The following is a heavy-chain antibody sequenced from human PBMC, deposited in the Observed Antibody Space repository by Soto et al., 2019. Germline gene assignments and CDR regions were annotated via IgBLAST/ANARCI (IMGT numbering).Heavy chain of an antibody. Sequence: PGGSLRLSCAASGFTFRSFGMHWVRQAPGKGLEWVAVISYDGSDKYYADSVKGRFTISADSSNNTLYLQMNSLRAEDTAVYYCAKSGDFSGPHFDNWGRGTLVTVSS. CDR1: GFTFRSFG. V-gene: IGHV3-30*18. J-gene: IGHJ4*02. CDR3: AKSGDFSGPHFDN. D-gene: IGHD2-15*01. CDR2: ISYDGSDK.